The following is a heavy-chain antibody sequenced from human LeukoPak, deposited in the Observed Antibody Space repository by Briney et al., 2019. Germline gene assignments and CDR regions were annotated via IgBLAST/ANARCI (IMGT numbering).Heavy chain of an antibody. CDR1: GFTLISFW. CDR2: INSEWTDT. V-gene: IGHV3-74*01. Sequence: GGSLTLSCPTSGFTLISFWMHWVRQPAGRGLVWVARINSEWTDTNYAGSAKDRFTISRDNTRNTVYLQTNSLGAEDTAVYYCASGAWGYSVHFDNWGQGALVTVSS. J-gene: IGHJ4*02. CDR3: ASGAWGYSVHFDN. D-gene: IGHD3-16*01.